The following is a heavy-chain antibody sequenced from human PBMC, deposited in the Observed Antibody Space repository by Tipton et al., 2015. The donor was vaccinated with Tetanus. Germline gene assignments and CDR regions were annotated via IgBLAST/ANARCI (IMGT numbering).Heavy chain of an antibody. J-gene: IGHJ4*02. CDR2: IHYSGST. CDR3: VSTEWFGRMPACDS. Sequence: TLSLTCTVSGASISSHYWNWIRHPPGKGLEWIGYIHYSGSTNYNPSLKSRVTLSIDTSKTQFSLRLSSVTPADTALYYCVSTEWFGRMPACDSGGQGSLVSVSS. D-gene: IGHD3-3*01. V-gene: IGHV4-59*11. CDR1: GASISSHY.